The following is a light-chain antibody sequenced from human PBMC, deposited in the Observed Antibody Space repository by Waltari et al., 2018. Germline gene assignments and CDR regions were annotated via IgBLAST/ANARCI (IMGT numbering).Light chain of an antibody. J-gene: IGKJ4*01. Sequence: DLQMPQSPSTLSASVGARVTIPFRASQSISNWLAWYQHKPGRAPKLLIYKSSNLERAVPSTFSGSGSGTEFTLIISSLQPDDFATYYCQEYNSYPLSFGGGTRVEIK. CDR2: KSS. CDR3: QEYNSYPLS. CDR1: QSISNW. V-gene: IGKV1-5*03.